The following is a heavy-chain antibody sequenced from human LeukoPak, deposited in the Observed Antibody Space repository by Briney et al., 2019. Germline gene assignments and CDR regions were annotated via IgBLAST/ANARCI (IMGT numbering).Heavy chain of an antibody. D-gene: IGHD6-19*01. V-gene: IGHV4-39*01. J-gene: IGHJ6*03. CDR2: IYYSGST. CDR1: GGSISSSSYY. CDR3: ASIQWLADYYYYYMDV. Sequence: SETLSLTCTVSGGSISSSSYYWGWIRQPPGKGLEGIGSIYYSGSTYYNPSLKSRVTISVHTSKNQFSLKLSSVTAADTAVYYCASIQWLADYYYYYMDVWGKGTTVTVSS.